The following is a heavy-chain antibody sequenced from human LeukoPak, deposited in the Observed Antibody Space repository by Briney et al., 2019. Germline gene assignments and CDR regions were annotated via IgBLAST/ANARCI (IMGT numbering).Heavy chain of an antibody. J-gene: IGHJ5*02. CDR3: AKAGDTYYDILTGYYRSWFDP. CDR2: IYSDGGT. V-gene: IGHV3-53*01. Sequence: PGGSLRLSCAASGFIVGSNYMTWVRQASGKGLDWVSVIYSDGGTYYADFVKGRFTISRDNSKNTLYLQMNSLRAEDTAVYYCAKAGDTYYDILTGYYRSWFDPWGQGTLVTVSS. CDR1: GFIVGSNY. D-gene: IGHD3-9*01.